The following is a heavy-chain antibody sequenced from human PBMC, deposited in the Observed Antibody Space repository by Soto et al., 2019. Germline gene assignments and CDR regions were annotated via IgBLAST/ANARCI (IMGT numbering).Heavy chain of an antibody. V-gene: IGHV3-72*01. D-gene: IGHD6-19*01. CDR1: GFTFSDHY. CDR2: TRNKANSYTT. CDR3: ARVAVSWYYFDY. Sequence: EVQLVESGGGLVQPGGSLRLSCAASGFTFSDHYMDWVRQAPGKGLEWVGRTRNKANSYTTEYAASVKGRFTISRDASNNSLYLQMNSLKTEDTAVYYCARVAVSWYYFDYWGQGTLVTVSS. J-gene: IGHJ4*02.